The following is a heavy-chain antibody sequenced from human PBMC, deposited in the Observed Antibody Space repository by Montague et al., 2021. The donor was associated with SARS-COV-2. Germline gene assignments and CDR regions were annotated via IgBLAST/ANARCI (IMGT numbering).Heavy chain of an antibody. CDR1: GGSISGYY. Sequence: SETLSLTCSVSGGSISGYYWSWVRQAAGKRLEWIGRTFVGASTDYNPSLMSRFSLSGDESKNQFSLKVTSVTAADTAIYYCARGMAPEGRWFDSWGHGMLVTVSS. D-gene: IGHD2-2*01. J-gene: IGHJ5*01. CDR3: ARGMAPEGRWFDS. CDR2: TFVGAST. V-gene: IGHV4-4*07.